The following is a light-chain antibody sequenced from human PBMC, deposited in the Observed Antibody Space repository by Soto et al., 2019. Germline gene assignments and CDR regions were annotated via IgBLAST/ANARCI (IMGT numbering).Light chain of an antibody. J-gene: IGKJ2*01. CDR3: QQYHDSPMNT. V-gene: IGKV3-20*01. Sequence: VLTQSPDTLSLSPGSRVTLSCRASQSVRGIFLAWYQHNPGQAPRLLIYGASNRATGIPDRFSGSASGTDFTLTISRLEPDDSAVYYCQQYHDSPMNTFGQGTKVDI. CDR2: GAS. CDR1: QSVRGIF.